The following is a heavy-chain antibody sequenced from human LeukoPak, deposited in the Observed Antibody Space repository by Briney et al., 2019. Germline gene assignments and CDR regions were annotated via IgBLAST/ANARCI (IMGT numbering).Heavy chain of an antibody. D-gene: IGHD3-16*02. Sequence: PGGSLRLSCEASGFTFSSYDMHWVRQATGKGLEWVSVIGTAGDTYYPGSVKGRFTVSRENAKNSLYLQMNSLRAEDTAVYYCARGTSVIDNWGQGTLVTVSS. CDR2: IGTAGDT. V-gene: IGHV3-13*01. CDR3: ARGTSVIDN. J-gene: IGHJ4*02. CDR1: GFTFSSYD.